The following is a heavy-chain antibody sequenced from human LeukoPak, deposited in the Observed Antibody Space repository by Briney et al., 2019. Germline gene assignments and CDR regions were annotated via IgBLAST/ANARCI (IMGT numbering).Heavy chain of an antibody. CDR2: ISSTGGST. Sequence: PGGSLRLSCAASGFTFSNYAMHWVRLAPGKGLEYVSTISSTGGSTFYANSVKARFTNSRDNSKNTLYLQMGSLRAEDMAVYYCARDYTGWHDYWGQGTLVTVSS. CDR3: ARDYTGWHDY. CDR1: GFTFSNYA. J-gene: IGHJ4*02. V-gene: IGHV3-64*01. D-gene: IGHD5-12*01.